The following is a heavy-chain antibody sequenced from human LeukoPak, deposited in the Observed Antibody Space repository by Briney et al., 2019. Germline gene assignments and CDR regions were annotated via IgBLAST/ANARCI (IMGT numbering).Heavy chain of an antibody. CDR3: ARLPYYYYYYGMDV. CDR2: IIPIFGTA. V-gene: IGHV1-69*13. Sequence: SVKVSCKASGGTFSSYAIGWVRQAPGQGLEWMGGIIPIFGTANYAQKFQGRVTITADESTSTAYMELSSLRSEDTAVYYCARLPYYYYYYGMDVWGQGTTVTVSS. CDR1: GGTFSSYA. J-gene: IGHJ6*02.